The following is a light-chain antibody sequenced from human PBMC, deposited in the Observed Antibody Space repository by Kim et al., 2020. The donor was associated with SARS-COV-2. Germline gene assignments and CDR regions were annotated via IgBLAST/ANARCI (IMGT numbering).Light chain of an antibody. J-gene: IGKJ4*01. CDR2: DAS. CDR1: QGISSA. V-gene: IGKV1-13*02. Sequence: AIQLTQSPSSLSASVGDRVTITCRASQGISSALAWYQQKPGKPPKLLIYDASRLESGVPSRFGGSGSGTDFTLTISSLQPEDFASYYCQQFNSYPVTFGGGTKVDIK. CDR3: QQFNSYPVT.